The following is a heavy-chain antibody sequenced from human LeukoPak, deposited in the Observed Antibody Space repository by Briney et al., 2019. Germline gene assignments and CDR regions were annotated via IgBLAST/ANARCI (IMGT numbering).Heavy chain of an antibody. CDR3: ARLRARGPYYYGSGE. CDR1: GFTFGDYA. Sequence: GSLRLSCTASGFTFGDYAMTWVRQPPGKGLEWIGEINHSGSTNYSPSLKSRVTISVDTSKNQFSLKLSSVTAADTAVYYCARLRARGPYYYGSGEWGQGTLVTVSS. D-gene: IGHD3-10*01. V-gene: IGHV4-34*01. J-gene: IGHJ4*02. CDR2: INHSGST.